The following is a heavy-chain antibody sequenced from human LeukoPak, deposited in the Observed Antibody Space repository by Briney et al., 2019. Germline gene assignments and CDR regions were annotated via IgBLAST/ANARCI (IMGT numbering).Heavy chain of an antibody. CDR1: RFTFSSYA. J-gene: IGHJ4*02. Sequence: PGGSLRLSCAASRFTFSSYAMSWVRQAPGKGLEWVSGITGSGGDTYYADSVKGRFTISRDNSKNTLYLQMNSLRAEDTAVYYCARDQGSLWFGELYYFDYWGQGTLVTVSS. V-gene: IGHV3-23*01. CDR2: ITGSGGDT. CDR3: ARDQGSLWFGELYYFDY. D-gene: IGHD3-10*01.